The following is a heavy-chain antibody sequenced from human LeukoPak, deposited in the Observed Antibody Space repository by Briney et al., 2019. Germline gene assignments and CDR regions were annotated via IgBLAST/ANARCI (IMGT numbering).Heavy chain of an antibody. D-gene: IGHD1-26*01. V-gene: IGHV3-74*01. Sequence: RINSDGSSTTYADSVKGRFTISRDNAKNTLYLQMNSLRAEDTAVYYCASGGGYVIDYGMDVWGQGTTVTVSS. J-gene: IGHJ6*02. CDR2: INSDGSST. CDR3: ASGGGYVIDYGMDV.